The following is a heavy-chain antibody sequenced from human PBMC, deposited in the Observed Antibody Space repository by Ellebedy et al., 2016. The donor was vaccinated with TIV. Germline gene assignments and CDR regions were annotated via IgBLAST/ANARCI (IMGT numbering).Heavy chain of an antibody. CDR3: ARGPYSNDWYFDL. J-gene: IGHJ2*01. Sequence: GESLKISCAASGFTVSSNYMSWVRQAPEKGLEWVSVIYSGSSTYYADSVKGRFIISRDNSKNTLYLQMNSLRAEDTAVYYCARGPYSNDWYFDLWGRGTLVTVSS. D-gene: IGHD6-13*01. CDR1: GFTVSSNY. CDR2: IYSGSST. V-gene: IGHV3-53*01.